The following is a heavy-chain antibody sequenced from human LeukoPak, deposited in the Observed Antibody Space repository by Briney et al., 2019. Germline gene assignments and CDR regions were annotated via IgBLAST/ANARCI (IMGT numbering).Heavy chain of an antibody. CDR2: FYAGGST. Sequence: GGSLRLSCAASGFTVNNNYMSWVRQAPGRGLEWVSVFYAGGSTYYADSVKGRFTVSRDNSKNTLYLQMNSLRAEDTAVYHCARLDTTATHFDHWGQGTLVTVSS. J-gene: IGHJ4*02. D-gene: IGHD4-17*01. CDR1: GFTVNNNY. V-gene: IGHV3-66*01. CDR3: ARLDTTATHFDH.